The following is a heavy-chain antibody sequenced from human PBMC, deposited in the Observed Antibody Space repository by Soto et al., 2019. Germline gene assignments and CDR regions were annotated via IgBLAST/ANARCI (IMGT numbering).Heavy chain of an antibody. V-gene: IGHV3-15*01. CDR2: IKSKTDGGTT. CDR3: TTLAGVYDILTGWRLRNDDP. Sequence: GGSLRLSCAASGFTFSNAWMSWVRQAPGKGLEWVGRIKSKTDGGTTDYAAPVKGRFTISRDDSKNTLYLQMNSLKTEDTAVYYCTTLAGVYDILTGWRLRNDDPWGQGTLVTVSS. J-gene: IGHJ5*02. D-gene: IGHD3-9*01. CDR1: GFTFSNAW.